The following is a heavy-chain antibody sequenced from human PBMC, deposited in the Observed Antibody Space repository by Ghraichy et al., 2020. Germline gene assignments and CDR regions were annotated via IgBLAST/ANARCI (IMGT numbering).Heavy chain of an antibody. J-gene: IGHJ5*02. Sequence: SETLSLTCTVSGGSISSSSYYWGWIRQPPGKGLEWIGNIFYSGSTYYSPSLKSRVTISVDTSRNQFSLKLSSVTAADTAVYYCARQPYYDILTGPLWRWFDPWGQGTLVTVSS. CDR3: ARQPYYDILTGPLWRWFDP. D-gene: IGHD3-9*01. V-gene: IGHV4-39*01. CDR2: IFYSGST. CDR1: GGSISSSSYY.